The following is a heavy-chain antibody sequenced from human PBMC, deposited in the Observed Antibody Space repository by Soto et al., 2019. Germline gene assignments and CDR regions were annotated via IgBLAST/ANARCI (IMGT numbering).Heavy chain of an antibody. D-gene: IGHD1-1*01. V-gene: IGHV4-59*01. CDR2: IYYSGIT. CDR3: ARYKSNDHYGMDV. CDR1: GGSSGGFY. Sequence: SETLSLRSTVAGGSSGGFYGSWIRQPPGKGLEWIGHIYYSGITNYNPSLKSRVTISVDTSKNQFSLKLSSVTAADTAVYYCARYKSNDHYGMDVWGQGTTVTVSS. J-gene: IGHJ6*02.